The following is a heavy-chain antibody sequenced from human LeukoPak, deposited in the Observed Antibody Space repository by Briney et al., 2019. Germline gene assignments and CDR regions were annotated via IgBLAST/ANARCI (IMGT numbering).Heavy chain of an antibody. D-gene: IGHD1-7*01. CDR2: IYYSGST. J-gene: IGHJ4*02. CDR3: AARIYGTNAFDY. CDR1: GGSISRGGYY. Sequence: SETLSLTCTVSGGSISRGGYYWSWIRQHPGKGLEWIGYIYYSGSTYYSPSLQERLSISVDTSKNELSLKLTSVTAADTAVYYCAARIYGTNAFDYWGQGTVVTVSS. V-gene: IGHV4-31*03.